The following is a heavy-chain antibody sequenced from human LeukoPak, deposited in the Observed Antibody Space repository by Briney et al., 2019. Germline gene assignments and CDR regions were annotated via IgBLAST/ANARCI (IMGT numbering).Heavy chain of an antibody. V-gene: IGHV3-21*04. CDR3: AKAKNSGSEFDY. CDR2: ISSSSSYI. CDR1: GFTFSSYS. Sequence: GGSLRLSCAASGFTFSSYSMNWVRQAPGKGLEWVSSISSSSSYIYYADSVKGRFTISRDNSKNTLYLQMNSLRAEDTAVYYCAKAKNSGSEFDYWGQGTLVTVSS. J-gene: IGHJ4*02. D-gene: IGHD5-12*01.